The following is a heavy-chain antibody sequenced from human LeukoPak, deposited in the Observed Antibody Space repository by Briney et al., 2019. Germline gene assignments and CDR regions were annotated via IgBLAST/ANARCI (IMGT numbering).Heavy chain of an antibody. CDR3: TRYWGSGNAFDI. CDR2: IYSGGNT. Sequence: PGGSLRLSCAASGFTVNTNYISWVRQAPGKGPEWVSIIYSGGNTYYADSVKGRFTISRDNSKNTLYLQMNTLGVEDTAMYYCTRYWGSGNAFDIWGQGTMVTVSS. V-gene: IGHV3-53*01. D-gene: IGHD7-27*01. J-gene: IGHJ3*02. CDR1: GFTVNTNY.